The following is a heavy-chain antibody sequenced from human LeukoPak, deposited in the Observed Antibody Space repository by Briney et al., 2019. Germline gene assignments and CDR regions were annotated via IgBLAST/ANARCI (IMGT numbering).Heavy chain of an antibody. J-gene: IGHJ4*02. CDR1: GGSISSGGYF. CDR2: IYYTGST. CDR3: AREPRDGFHFDY. D-gene: IGHD5-24*01. V-gene: IGHV4-61*08. Sequence: PSETLSLTCTVSGGSISSGGYFWSWIRQPPGKGLEWIGYIYYTGSTNYNPSLKSRVTISIDTSKNQFSLKVSSVTAADTAVYYCAREPRDGFHFDYWGQGTLVTVSS.